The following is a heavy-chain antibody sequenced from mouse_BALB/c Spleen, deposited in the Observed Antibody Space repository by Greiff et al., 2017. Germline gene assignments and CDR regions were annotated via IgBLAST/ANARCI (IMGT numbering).Heavy chain of an antibody. CDR3: ARGGYYYNYFDY. Sequence: EVHLVESGPGLVKPSQSLSLTCTVTGYSITSDYAWNWIRQFPGNKLEWMGYISYSGSTSYNPSLKSRISITRDTSKNQFFLQLNSVTTEDTATYYCARGGYYYNYFDYWGQGTTLTVSS. CDR1: GYSITSDYA. J-gene: IGHJ2*01. V-gene: IGHV3-2*02. CDR2: ISYSGST. D-gene: IGHD2-12*01.